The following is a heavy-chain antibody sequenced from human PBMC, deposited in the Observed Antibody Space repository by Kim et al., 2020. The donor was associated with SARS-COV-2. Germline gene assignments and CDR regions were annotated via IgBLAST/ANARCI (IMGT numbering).Heavy chain of an antibody. CDR3: ASWVGSGWLFVSRSNAFDI. D-gene: IGHD6-19*01. CDR2: IYYSGST. Sequence: SETLSLTCTVSGGSVSSGSYYWSWIRQPPGKGLEWIGYIYYSGSTNYNPSLKSRVTISVDTSKNQFSLKLSSVTAADTAVYYCASWVGSGWLFVSRSNAFDIWGQGTMVTVSS. CDR1: GGSVSSGSYY. J-gene: IGHJ3*02. V-gene: IGHV4-61*01.